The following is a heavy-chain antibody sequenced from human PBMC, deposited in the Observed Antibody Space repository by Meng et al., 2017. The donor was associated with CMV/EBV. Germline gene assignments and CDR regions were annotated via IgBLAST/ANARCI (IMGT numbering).Heavy chain of an antibody. V-gene: IGHV4-4*07. CDR3: ARDLMNCSSTSCANWFDP. CDR1: GGSISSYY. CDR2: IYTSGST. J-gene: IGHJ5*02. D-gene: IGHD2-2*01. Sequence: VKLQAWGPGLVKPSETLSLTCTVSGGSISSYYWSWIRQPAGKGLEWIGRIYTSGSTNYNPSLKSRVTMSVDTSKNQFSLKLSSVTAADTAVYYCARDLMNCSSTSCANWFDPWGQGTLVTVSS.